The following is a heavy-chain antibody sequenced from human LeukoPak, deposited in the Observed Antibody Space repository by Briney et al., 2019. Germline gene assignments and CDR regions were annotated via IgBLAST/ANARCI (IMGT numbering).Heavy chain of an antibody. D-gene: IGHD3-10*01. CDR1: GGSLSSGSYY. J-gene: IGHJ5*02. Sequence: SETLSLTCTVSGGSLSSGSYYWGWLRQPPGTGLEGVGHIYYSGSTNYNPSLKSRVTISVDTSKTQFSLKLSSVTAADTAVYYCASMPGSGSYYDPQNWFDRWGQGTLVTVSS. V-gene: IGHV4-61*01. CDR3: ASMPGSGSYYDPQNWFDR. CDR2: IYYSGST.